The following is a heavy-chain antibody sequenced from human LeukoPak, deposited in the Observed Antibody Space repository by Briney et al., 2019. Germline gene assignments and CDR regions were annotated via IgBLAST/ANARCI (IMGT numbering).Heavy chain of an antibody. CDR3: AGKSTSIFDY. V-gene: IGHV4-4*09. Sequence: PETLSLTCTVSGGSISGSYWSWIRQPPGKGLEWIGYIYKSGTTNYKSSLKSRVTISLDTSKNQFSLKLSSVTAADTAVYYCAGKSTSIFDYWGQGALVTVSS. CDR1: GGSISGSY. D-gene: IGHD2-2*01. J-gene: IGHJ4*02. CDR2: IYKSGTT.